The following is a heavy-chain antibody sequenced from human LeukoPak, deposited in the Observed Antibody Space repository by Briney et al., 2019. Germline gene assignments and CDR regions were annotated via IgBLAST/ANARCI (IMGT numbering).Heavy chain of an antibody. CDR2: IYNSGST. J-gene: IGHJ4*02. V-gene: IGHV4-59*01. CDR1: GGPISSYY. CDR3: ARWGLRYFEGPFDY. Sequence: PSETLSLTCTVSGGPISSYYWSWIRQPPGKGLEWIGYIYNSGSTNYNPSLKSRVPISVDTSKNQFSLKLSSVTAADTAVYYCARWGLRYFEGPFDYWGQGTLVTVSS. D-gene: IGHD3-9*01.